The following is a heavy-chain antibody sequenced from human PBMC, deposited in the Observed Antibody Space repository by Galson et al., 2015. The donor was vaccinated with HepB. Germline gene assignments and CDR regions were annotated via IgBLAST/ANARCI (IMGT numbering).Heavy chain of an antibody. V-gene: IGHV1-46*01. CDR1: GYTFSNFY. CDR2: INPSGGST. Sequence: SVKVSCKASGYTFSNFYIHWVRQAPGQGLEWMGIINPSGGSTSYAQKFQGRVTMTRDTSTSTVYMDLSSLRSEDTAIYYCARDGGTSRLIMGWFDPWGQGTLVTVSS. D-gene: IGHD3-16*01. J-gene: IGHJ5*02. CDR3: ARDGGTSRLIMGWFDP.